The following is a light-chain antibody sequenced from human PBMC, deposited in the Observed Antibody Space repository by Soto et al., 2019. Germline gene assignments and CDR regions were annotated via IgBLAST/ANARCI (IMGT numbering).Light chain of an antibody. CDR1: QSVSSSY. Sequence: IVLPQSPGALSLSPGERATLSCRAIQSVSSSYLAWYQQKPGQAPRLLIYGASSRATGIPDRFSGSGSGTDFTLTITTLEPEDFAVYFCQQRANWPPVTFGQGTKVDIK. J-gene: IGKJ1*01. CDR3: QQRANWPPVT. CDR2: GAS. V-gene: IGKV3D-20*02.